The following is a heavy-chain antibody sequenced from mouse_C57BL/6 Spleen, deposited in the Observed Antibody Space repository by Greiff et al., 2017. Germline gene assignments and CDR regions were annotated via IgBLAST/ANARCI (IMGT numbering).Heavy chain of an antibody. V-gene: IGHV1-69*01. CDR2: IDPSDSYT. D-gene: IGHD1-1*01. Sequence: VQLQQPGAELVMPGASVKLSCKASGYTFTSYWMHWVKQRPGQGLEWIGEIDPSDSYTNYNQKFKGKSTLTVDKSSSTACMQLSSLTSEDSAVYYCARGGFYYGSSYDWYFDVWGTGTTVTVSS. CDR3: ARGGFYYGSSYDWYFDV. J-gene: IGHJ1*03. CDR1: GYTFTSYW.